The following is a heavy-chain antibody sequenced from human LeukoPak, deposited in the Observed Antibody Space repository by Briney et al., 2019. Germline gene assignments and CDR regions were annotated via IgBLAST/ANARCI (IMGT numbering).Heavy chain of an antibody. CDR3: ATRLGEFSSRDAFNI. Sequence: ASVKVSCKVSGYSLTELSMHWVRQAPGKGLEWVGGFSPGDGETTYAQRFQGRVTMTEATSTDTAYMELRSLTYEDTAVYYCATRLGEFSSRDAFNIWGQGTMVTVSS. CDR1: GYSLTELS. CDR2: FSPGDGET. J-gene: IGHJ3*02. D-gene: IGHD3-16*02. V-gene: IGHV1-24*01.